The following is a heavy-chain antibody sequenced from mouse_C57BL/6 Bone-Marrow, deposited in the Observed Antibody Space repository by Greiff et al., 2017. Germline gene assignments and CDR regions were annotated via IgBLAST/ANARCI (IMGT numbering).Heavy chain of an antibody. Sequence: QVQLQQSGAELARPGASVKLSCKASGYTFTSYGISWVKQRTGQGLEWIGEISPRSGNTYYNEKFKGKATLTADKSSSTAYMELRSLTSEDSAVYFCALLDYWGQGTTLTVSS. CDR2: ISPRSGNT. CDR1: GYTFTSYG. D-gene: IGHD2-10*01. V-gene: IGHV1-81*01. J-gene: IGHJ2*01. CDR3: ALLDY.